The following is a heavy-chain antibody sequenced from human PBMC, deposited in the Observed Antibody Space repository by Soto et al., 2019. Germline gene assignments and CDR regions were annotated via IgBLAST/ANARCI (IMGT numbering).Heavy chain of an antibody. CDR3: ATSNWFDP. CDR2: IYYSGST. CDR1: GGSISSRGYY. Sequence: QLQLQESGPGLVKPSETLSLTCTVSGGSISSRGYYWGWIRQPPGKGLEWIGTIYYSGSTYYNPSPKSRVTISVDTSKNQFALKLSSVTAADTAVYYWATSNWFDPWGQGTLVTVSS. V-gene: IGHV4-39*01. J-gene: IGHJ5*02.